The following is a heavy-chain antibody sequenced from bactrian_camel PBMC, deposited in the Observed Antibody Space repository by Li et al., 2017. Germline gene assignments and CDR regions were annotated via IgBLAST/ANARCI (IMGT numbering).Heavy chain of an antibody. J-gene: IGHJ4*01. CDR3: AALKLSEGGYCLPLRRLVASS. CDR2: IATGSGNT. D-gene: IGHD2*01. V-gene: IGHV3S54*01. CDR1: GHTYSSNC. Sequence: HVQLVESGGGSVQPGGSLRLSCGASGHTYSSNCMGWFRQAPGKEREGVARIATGSGNTYYADSVKGRFTISKDSAKNTLYLQMNSLELDDTGMYYCAALKLSEGGYCLPLRRLVASSWGQGTQVTVS.